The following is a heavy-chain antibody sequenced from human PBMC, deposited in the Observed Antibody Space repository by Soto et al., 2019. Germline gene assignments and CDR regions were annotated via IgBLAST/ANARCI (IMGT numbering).Heavy chain of an antibody. CDR2: IIPIFGTA. CDR3: ARANDSSGYYYGDAFDI. D-gene: IGHD3-22*01. V-gene: IGHV1-69*13. J-gene: IGHJ3*02. CDR1: GGTFSSYA. Sequence: GASVKVSCKASGGTFSSYAISWVRQAPGQGLEWMGGIIPIFGTANYAQKFQGRVTITADESTSTAYMELSSLRSEDTAVYYCARANDSSGYYYGDAFDIWGRGTMVTVSS.